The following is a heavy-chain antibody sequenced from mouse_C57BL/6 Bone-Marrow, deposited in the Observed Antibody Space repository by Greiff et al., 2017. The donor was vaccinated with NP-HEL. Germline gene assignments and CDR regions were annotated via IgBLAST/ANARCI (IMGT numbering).Heavy chain of an antibody. CDR2: IHPSDSDT. V-gene: IGHV1-74*01. Sequence: QVQLKQPGAELVKPGASVKVSCKASGYTFTSYWMHWVKQRPGQGLEWIGRIHPSDSDTNYNQKFKGKATLTVDKSSSTAYMQLSSLTSEDSAVYYCAIGSYYGNYPFAYWGQGTLVTVSA. CDR3: AIGSYYGNYPFAY. CDR1: GYTFTSYW. J-gene: IGHJ3*01. D-gene: IGHD2-1*01.